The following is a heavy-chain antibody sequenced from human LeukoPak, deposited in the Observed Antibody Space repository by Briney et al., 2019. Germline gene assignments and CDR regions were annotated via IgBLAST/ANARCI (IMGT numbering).Heavy chain of an antibody. J-gene: IGHJ3*02. Sequence: GRSLRLSCAASGFTFDDYAMHWVRQAPGKGLEWVSGISWNSGSIGYADSVKGRFTISRDNAKNSLYLQMNSLRAEDTALYYCAEGYTASLLNAFDIWGQGTMVTVSS. D-gene: IGHD1-20*01. CDR2: ISWNSGSI. CDR1: GFTFDDYA. V-gene: IGHV3-9*01. CDR3: AEGYTASLLNAFDI.